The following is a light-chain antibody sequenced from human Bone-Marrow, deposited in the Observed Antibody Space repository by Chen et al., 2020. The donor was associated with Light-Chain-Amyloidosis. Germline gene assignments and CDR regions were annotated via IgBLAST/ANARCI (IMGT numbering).Light chain of an antibody. V-gene: IGLV6-57*01. J-gene: IGLJ3*02. Sequence: NFMLTQPHSVSESPGKTVILSCTRSRCSIATNYVQWYQQRPGSSPTTVIYEDDQRPSGVPDRFSGSIDRSSNSASLTISGLKTEDEADYYCQSYQGSSQGVFGGGTKLTVL. CDR2: EDD. CDR3: QSYQGSSQGV. CDR1: RCSIATNY.